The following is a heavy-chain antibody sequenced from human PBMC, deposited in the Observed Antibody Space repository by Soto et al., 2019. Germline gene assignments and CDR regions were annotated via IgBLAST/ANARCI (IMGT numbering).Heavy chain of an antibody. D-gene: IGHD1-26*01. CDR3: ARIVVGVTAAY. V-gene: IGHV4-61*01. J-gene: IGHJ4*02. Sequence: SETLSLTCTVSGDSVSSDNYFGTWIRQPPGKGLEWIAYISYTGDTNYNPSLKSRVTISVEPSTNQFSLKLTSVTAADTAVYFCARIVVGVTAAYWGQGTLVTVSS. CDR1: GDSVSSDNYF. CDR2: ISYTGDT.